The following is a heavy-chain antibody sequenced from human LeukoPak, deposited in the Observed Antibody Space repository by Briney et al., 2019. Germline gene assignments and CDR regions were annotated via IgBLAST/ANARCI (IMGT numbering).Heavy chain of an antibody. CDR3: ARHARYSSSWYDRAFDY. CDR2: INHSGST. Sequence: GSLRLSCAGSGFTFSSYDMNWVRQAPGKGLEWIGEINHSGSTNYNPSLKSRVTISVDTSKNQFSLKLSSVTAADTAVYYCARHARYSSSWYDRAFDYWGQGTLVTVSS. J-gene: IGHJ4*02. CDR1: GFTFSSYD. V-gene: IGHV4-34*01. D-gene: IGHD6-13*01.